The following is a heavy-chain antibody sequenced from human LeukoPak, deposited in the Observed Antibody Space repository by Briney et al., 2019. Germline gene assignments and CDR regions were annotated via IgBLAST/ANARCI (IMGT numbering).Heavy chain of an antibody. CDR3: ARDPLGYCSGGSCYPDNWFDP. CDR2: ISSSGSTI. D-gene: IGHD2-15*01. Sequence: PGGSLRLSCAASGFTFSDYYMSWIRQAPGKGLEWVSYISSSGSTIYYADSVKGRFTISRHNAKNSLYLQMNSLRAEDTAVYYCARDPLGYCSGGSCYPDNWFDPWGQGTLVTVSS. CDR1: GFTFSDYY. J-gene: IGHJ5*02. V-gene: IGHV3-11*01.